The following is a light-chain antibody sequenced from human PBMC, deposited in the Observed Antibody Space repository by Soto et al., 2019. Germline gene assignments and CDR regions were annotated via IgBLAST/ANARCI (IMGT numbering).Light chain of an antibody. CDR1: QSVRSTY. CDR3: QQYCDSPWT. V-gene: IGKV3-20*01. Sequence: EIVLTQSPGTLSLSPGERATLSCRASQSVRSTYLAWYQQKLGQAPRFLVYGVSSRATGIPDRFSGSGSGTDFTLTISRLEPEDFAVYFCQQYCDSPWTFGQGTKV. J-gene: IGKJ1*01. CDR2: GVS.